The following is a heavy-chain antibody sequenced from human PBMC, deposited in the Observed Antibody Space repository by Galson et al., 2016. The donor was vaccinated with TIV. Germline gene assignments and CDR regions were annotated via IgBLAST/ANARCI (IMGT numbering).Heavy chain of an antibody. CDR2: IWYDGSNK. CDR1: GFSFSSYG. Sequence: SLRLSCAASGFSFSSYGMHWVRQAPGKGLEWVTFIWYDGSNKYYTDSVKGRFTISRDNSKNTLYLQLNSLRAGDTAVYFCAREFYLNYYYGMDVWGQGTTVTVSS. D-gene: IGHD2/OR15-2a*01. V-gene: IGHV3-33*01. CDR3: AREFYLNYYYGMDV. J-gene: IGHJ6*02.